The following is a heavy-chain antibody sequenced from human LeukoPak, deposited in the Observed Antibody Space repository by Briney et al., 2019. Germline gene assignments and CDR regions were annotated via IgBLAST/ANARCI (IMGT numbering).Heavy chain of an antibody. J-gene: IGHJ5*02. CDR2: IYPGDSDT. V-gene: IGHV5-51*01. CDR3: ARQGGTGTTRNWFDP. CDR1: GYSFTTFW. D-gene: IGHD1-7*01. Sequence: GESLKISCKASGYSFTTFWIGWVRQMPGKGLECMGIIYPGDSDTRYSPSVQGQVTISADKTISTAYLQWSSLKASDSAMYYCARQGGTGTTRNWFDPWGQGTLVTVSS.